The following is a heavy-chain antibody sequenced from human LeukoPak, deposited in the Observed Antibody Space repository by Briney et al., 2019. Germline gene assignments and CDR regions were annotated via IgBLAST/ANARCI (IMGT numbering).Heavy chain of an antibody. CDR2: ISSSGSYI. J-gene: IGHJ5*02. CDR3: ARVDYVWGSYLPNWFDP. Sequence: GGSLRLSCAASGFTFSSYSMNWVRQAPGKGLEWVSSISSSGSYIYYADSVKGRFTISRDNAKNSLYLQMNSLRAEDTAVYYCARVDYVWGSYLPNWFDPWGQGTLVTVSS. CDR1: GFTFSSYS. D-gene: IGHD3-16*02. V-gene: IGHV3-21*01.